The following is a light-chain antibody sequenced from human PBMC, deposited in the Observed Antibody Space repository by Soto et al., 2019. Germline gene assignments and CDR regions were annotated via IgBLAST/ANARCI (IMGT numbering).Light chain of an antibody. CDR2: GAS. J-gene: IGKJ1*01. Sequence: EIVLTQSPSTLSLSPGERATLSCRASQSVSSNYLAWYQQKPGQAPRPLIYGASSRATGIPDRFSGSGAGTDVTLTISRLEPEDFAVYYCQQYGSSPWTFGQGTKVEIK. CDR1: QSVSSNY. V-gene: IGKV3-20*01. CDR3: QQYGSSPWT.